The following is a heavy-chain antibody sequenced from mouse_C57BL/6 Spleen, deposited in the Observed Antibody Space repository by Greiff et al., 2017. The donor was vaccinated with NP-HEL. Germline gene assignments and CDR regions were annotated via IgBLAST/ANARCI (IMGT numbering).Heavy chain of an antibody. CDR2: INPSTGGT. CDR1: GYSFTGYY. CDR3: ARSDYSNYLAY. J-gene: IGHJ3*01. D-gene: IGHD2-5*01. Sequence: VQLQQSGPELVKPGASVKISCKASGYSFTGYYMNWVKQSPEKSLEWIGEINPSTGGTTYNQKFKAKATLTVDKSSSTAYMQLKSLTSEDSAVCYSARSDYSNYLAYWGQGTLVTVSA. V-gene: IGHV1-42*01.